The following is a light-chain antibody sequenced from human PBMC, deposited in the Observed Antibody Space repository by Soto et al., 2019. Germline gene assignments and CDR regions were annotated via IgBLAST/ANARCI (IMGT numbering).Light chain of an antibody. J-gene: IGKJ1*01. CDR3: QQYNSFSKT. V-gene: IGKV1-5*01. Sequence: DIQMTQSPSRLSASVGDRVTITCRASQSIAYWLAWYQRKPGKAPNLLIYAASTLETGVPSRFSGSGYGTEFTLTIASLQPDDSATYYCQQYNSFSKTFGRGTKWISN. CDR2: AAS. CDR1: QSIAYW.